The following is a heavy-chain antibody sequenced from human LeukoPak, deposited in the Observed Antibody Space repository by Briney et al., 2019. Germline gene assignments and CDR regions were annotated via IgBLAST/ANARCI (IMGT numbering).Heavy chain of an antibody. CDR2: IYSGGST. CDR1: GFTFSDHW. CDR3: ARASRGSSWNFDY. J-gene: IGHJ4*02. Sequence: GGSLRLSCAASGFTFSDHWMAWVRQAPGKGLEWVSVIYSGGSTYYADSVKGRFTISRDNSKNTLYLQMNSLRAEDTAVYYCARASRGSSWNFDYWGQGTLVTVSS. V-gene: IGHV3-66*02. D-gene: IGHD6-13*01.